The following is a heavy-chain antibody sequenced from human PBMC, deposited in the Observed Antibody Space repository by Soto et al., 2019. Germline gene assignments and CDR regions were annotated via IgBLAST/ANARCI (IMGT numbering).Heavy chain of an antibody. J-gene: IGHJ4*02. CDR2: IYYSGST. Sequence: KTSETLSLTCTVSGDSMSSYYWSWIRQPPGKGLEWIGYIYYSGSTTYNPSLRSRVTMSVDTPKNQFSLRLSSVTAADTAVYYCARAKSNYQTFDHWGQGSQVTVSS. V-gene: IGHV4-59*01. CDR3: ARAKSNYQTFDH. CDR1: GDSMSSYY. D-gene: IGHD4-4*01.